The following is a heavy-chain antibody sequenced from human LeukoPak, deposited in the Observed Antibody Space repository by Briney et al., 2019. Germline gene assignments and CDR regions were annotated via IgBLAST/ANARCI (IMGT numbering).Heavy chain of an antibody. Sequence: PGGSLRLSCAASGFIFRYYAMSWVRPAPGKGLEWVSAITGSGDTTYYADSVKGWFTISRDNSKNTLYVEMNTLRAEDTAVYYCAKWGDYDILTGYYVSDFWGQATLVTVSS. D-gene: IGHD3-9*01. J-gene: IGHJ4*02. V-gene: IGHV3-23*01. CDR2: ITGSGDTT. CDR3: AKWGDYDILTGYYVSDF. CDR1: GFIFRYYA.